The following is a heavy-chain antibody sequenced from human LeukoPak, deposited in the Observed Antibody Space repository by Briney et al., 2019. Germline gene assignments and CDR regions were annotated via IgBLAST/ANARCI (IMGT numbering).Heavy chain of an antibody. Sequence: PGGSLRLSCAASGFTFGDYYMTWIRQAPGKGLQWVSYISISGTTIFYADSVKGRFTISRDNSKNTLYLQMNSLRAEDTAVYYCAKGVRPVLAATYFDYWGQGTLVTVS. V-gene: IGHV3-11*01. J-gene: IGHJ4*02. CDR2: ISISGTTI. CDR1: GFTFGDYY. D-gene: IGHD2-15*01. CDR3: AKGVRPVLAATYFDY.